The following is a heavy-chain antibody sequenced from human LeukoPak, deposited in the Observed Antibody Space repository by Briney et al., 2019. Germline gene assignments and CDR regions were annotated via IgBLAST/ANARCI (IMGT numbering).Heavy chain of an antibody. Sequence: ASVKVSCKASGGTFSSYAISWVRQAPGQGLEWMGGIIPIFGTANYAQKFQGRVTITADESTSTAYMELSSLRSEDTAVYYCARDNTYSGPYAFDIWGQGTMVTVSS. D-gene: IGHD5-12*01. CDR1: GGTFSSYA. V-gene: IGHV1-69*13. CDR3: ARDNTYSGPYAFDI. CDR2: IIPIFGTA. J-gene: IGHJ3*02.